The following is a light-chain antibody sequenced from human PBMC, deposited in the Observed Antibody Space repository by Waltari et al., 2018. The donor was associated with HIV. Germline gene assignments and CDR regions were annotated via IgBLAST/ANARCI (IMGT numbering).Light chain of an antibody. CDR1: TSNSGRKD. CDR2: GNN. V-gene: IGLV1-44*01. J-gene: IGLJ1*01. CDR3: GTWDDSLNGFYV. Sequence: QSVLTQSPSASGTPGQRVTVPCSESTSNSGRKDVSWCQLLPGPAPNLLIYGNNKRPSGVPDRFSGSKSGTSAYLAIIGLQPEDEADYYCGTWDDSLNGFYVFGTGTKVTVL.